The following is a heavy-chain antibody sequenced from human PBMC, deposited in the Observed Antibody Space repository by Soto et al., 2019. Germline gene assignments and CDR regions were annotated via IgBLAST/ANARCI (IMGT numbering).Heavy chain of an antibody. CDR1: GGSILDSTYY. V-gene: IGHV4-39*01. CDR3: ARQASDYYYGWFDP. D-gene: IGHD3-22*01. J-gene: IGHJ5*02. Sequence: QLLLQESGPGLVKPSETLSLTCTVSGGSILDSTYYWAWIRQSPGKGLEWIGTIFYSGGTFYTPSLKSRLTMSVDTSNNQFSLKLSSVTAADTAVYYCARQASDYYYGWFDPWGQGTLVTVSS. CDR2: IFYSGGT.